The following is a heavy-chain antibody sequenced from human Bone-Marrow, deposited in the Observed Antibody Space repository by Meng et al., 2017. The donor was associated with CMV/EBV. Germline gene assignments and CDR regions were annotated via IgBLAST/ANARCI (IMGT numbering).Heavy chain of an antibody. V-gene: IGHV3-48*03. Sequence: GESLKISCVASGFTFSNYKMNWVRQAPGKGPEWVSHIWNGGAIYADSVKGRFTATRDNAKNSLYMEMNFLRAEDTAVYYCARDGEGQLVHQFDLCGQGSWVTVSS. D-gene: IGHD1-1*01. CDR3: ARDGEGQLVHQFDL. CDR2: IWNGGA. J-gene: IGHJ5*02. CDR1: GFTFSNYK.